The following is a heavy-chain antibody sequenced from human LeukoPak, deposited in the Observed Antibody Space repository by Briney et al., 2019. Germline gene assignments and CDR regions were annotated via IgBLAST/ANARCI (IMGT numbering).Heavy chain of an antibody. CDR1: GLTFSSYE. V-gene: IGHV3-48*03. CDR2: ISSSGSTI. Sequence: PGGSLRLSCAASGLTFSSYEMNWVRQAPGKGLEWVSYISSSGSTIYYADSVKGRFTISRDNAKNSLYLQMNSLRAEDTAVYYCAREWSSGWTYDYWGQGTLVTVSS. J-gene: IGHJ4*02. D-gene: IGHD6-19*01. CDR3: AREWSSGWTYDY.